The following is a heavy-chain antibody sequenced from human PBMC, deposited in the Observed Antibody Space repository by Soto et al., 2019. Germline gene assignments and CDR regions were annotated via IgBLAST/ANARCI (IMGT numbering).Heavy chain of an antibody. D-gene: IGHD3-16*01. Sequence: GASVKVSCKASGYTFTSYYLHWVRQAPGQGLEWMGIINPSDGNTNYAQKLQGRVTMTTDTSTSTAYMELRSLRSDDTAVYYCARMGVTTRPYYYYYYGMDVWGQGTTVTVSS. J-gene: IGHJ6*02. V-gene: IGHV1-46*01. CDR2: INPSDGNT. CDR1: GYTFTSYY. CDR3: ARMGVTTRPYYYYYYGMDV.